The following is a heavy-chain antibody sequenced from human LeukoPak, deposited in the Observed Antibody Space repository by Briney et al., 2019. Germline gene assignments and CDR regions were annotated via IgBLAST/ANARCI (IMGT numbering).Heavy chain of an antibody. J-gene: IGHJ5*02. Sequence: GESLKISCKGFGYSFARYWIGWVRQTPGKGPEWMGIIFPGDSDARYSPSFQGQVTISVDKSITTAYLQWSSLKASDTAMYYCARRGGGNSDWFDPWGQGTLVTVSS. CDR2: IFPGDSDA. CDR3: ARRGGGNSDWFDP. V-gene: IGHV5-51*01. CDR1: GYSFARYW. D-gene: IGHD4-23*01.